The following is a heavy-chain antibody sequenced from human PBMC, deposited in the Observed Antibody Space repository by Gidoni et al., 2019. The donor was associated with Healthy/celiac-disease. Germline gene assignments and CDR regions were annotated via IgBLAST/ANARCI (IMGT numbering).Heavy chain of an antibody. CDR2: ISAYNGNT. CDR1: GYTFTSYG. V-gene: IGHV1-18*01. D-gene: IGHD3-10*01. Sequence: QVQLVQSGAEVTKPGASVKVSCKASGYTFTSYGISWVRQAPGQGLEWRGWISAYNGNTNYAQKRQGRVTMTTDTSTSTAYMELRSLRSDDTAVYYCARDGPYGSGSYYNFYFDYWGQGTLVTVSS. CDR3: ARDGPYGSGSYYNFYFDY. J-gene: IGHJ4*02.